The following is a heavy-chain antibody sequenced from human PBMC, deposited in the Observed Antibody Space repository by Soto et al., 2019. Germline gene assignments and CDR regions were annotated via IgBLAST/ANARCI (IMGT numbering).Heavy chain of an antibody. D-gene: IGHD3-3*01. CDR3: LRGPKDPYPWSRLFAF. CDR1: GLTFGSRA. CDR2: ITDTGGDA. V-gene: IGHV3-23*01. J-gene: IGHJ4*02. Sequence: GGSLRLSCVASGLTFGSRAMSWVRQSPGEGLEWVSTITDTGGDAKYADSVRGRFAISRDNSKNTLYLQMSTLRAEDSAIYFCLRGPKDPYPWSRLFAFWGRGT.